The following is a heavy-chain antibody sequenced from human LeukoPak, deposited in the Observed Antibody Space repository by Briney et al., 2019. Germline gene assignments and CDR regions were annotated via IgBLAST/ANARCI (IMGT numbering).Heavy chain of an antibody. CDR3: ARDRYGDGFAHFDY. D-gene: IGHD5-24*01. CDR1: GYTFSRYA. CDR2: ITPGGGT. V-gene: IGHV1-2*02. J-gene: IGHJ4*02. Sequence: ASVKVSCKASGYTFSRYAMHWVRQAPGQGLEWMGWITPGGGTNYPQKFQGRVAITWDTSITTAYLDLSRLTSDDTAVYYCARDRYGDGFAHFDYWGQGALVTVSP.